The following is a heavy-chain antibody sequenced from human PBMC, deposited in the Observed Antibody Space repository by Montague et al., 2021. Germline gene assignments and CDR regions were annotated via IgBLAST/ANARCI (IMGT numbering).Heavy chain of an antibody. CDR1: GDSVAIKEPR. CDR3: ARGWQKRFDP. J-gene: IGHJ5*02. Sequence: CAISGDSVAIKEPRCRWVRQTPAIGLDWLLRTHYRPKWYNEYAISVRSRITVNPDTSKNQFSLLLNSVTPEDTAVYYCARGWQKRFDPWGQGTLVTVSS. CDR2: THYRPKWYN. V-gene: IGHV6-1*01. D-gene: IGHD5-24*01.